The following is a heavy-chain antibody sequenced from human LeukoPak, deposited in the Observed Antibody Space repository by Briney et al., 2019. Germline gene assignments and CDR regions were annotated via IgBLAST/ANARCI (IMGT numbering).Heavy chain of an antibody. Sequence: TGGSLRLSCAASGFPFSSYPMSWVRQAPGKGLEWVSAISGSGGSTYYAHSVKGRFTISRDNYKNTLYLQMNSLRAEDTAVYYCAKDQYSSGWYARFDYWGQGTLVTVSS. J-gene: IGHJ4*02. CDR2: ISGSGGST. CDR3: AKDQYSSGWYARFDY. D-gene: IGHD6-19*01. CDR1: GFPFSSYP. V-gene: IGHV3-23*01.